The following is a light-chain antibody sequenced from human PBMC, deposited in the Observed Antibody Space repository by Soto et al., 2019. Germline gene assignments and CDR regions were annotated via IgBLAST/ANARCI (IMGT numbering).Light chain of an antibody. Sequence: ETAMTQSPGTLSMSPGERATLSCRASQTIGDNVAWYRQKPGQPHSLLIYGSSTRAHGVPARLSGSGSGTDFILTISRLQSEDFSFYYCQQYNNWTLGTFGQWTRV. CDR1: QTIGDN. V-gene: IGKV3-15*01. CDR3: QQYNNWTLGT. J-gene: IGKJ1*01. CDR2: GSS.